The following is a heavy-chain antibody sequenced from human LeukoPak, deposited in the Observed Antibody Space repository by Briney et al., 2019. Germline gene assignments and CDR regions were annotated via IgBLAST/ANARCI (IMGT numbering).Heavy chain of an antibody. Sequence: SETLSLTCTVSGGSISSHYWTWIRQFPVKGLEWIGDISNSGSTSYNPSLKSRVTISIDTSKNQFSLKLSSVTAADTAVYYCGRDTLVGYFSYYYMDVWGKGTTVTVSS. V-gene: IGHV4-59*11. CDR2: ISNSGST. J-gene: IGHJ6*03. CDR1: GGSISSHY. CDR3: GRDTLVGYFSYYYMDV. D-gene: IGHD2-15*01.